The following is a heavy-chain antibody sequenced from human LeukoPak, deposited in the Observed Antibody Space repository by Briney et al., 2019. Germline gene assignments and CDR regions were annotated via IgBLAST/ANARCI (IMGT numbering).Heavy chain of an antibody. V-gene: IGHV3-21*01. J-gene: IGHJ6*03. Sequence: GGSLRLSCAASGFTFSSYSMNWVRQAPGKGLEWVSSISSSSSYIYYADSVKGRFTISRDNAKNSLYLQMNSLRAEDTAVYYCARPPYSSSSDYYYMDVWGKGTTVTVSS. CDR2: ISSSSSYI. CDR1: GFTFSSYS. CDR3: ARPPYSSSSDYYYMDV. D-gene: IGHD6-6*01.